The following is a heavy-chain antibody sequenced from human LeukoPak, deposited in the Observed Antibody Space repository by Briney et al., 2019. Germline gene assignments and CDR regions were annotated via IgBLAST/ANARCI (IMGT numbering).Heavy chain of an antibody. D-gene: IGHD6-13*01. CDR3: AKDGAGYSSSWYDYYYYMDV. J-gene: IGHJ6*03. V-gene: IGHV3-53*01. CDR1: GFTVSSNY. CDR2: IYSGGST. Sequence: GGSLRLSCAASGFTVSSNYMSWVRQAPGKGLEWVSVIYSGGSTYYADSVKGRFTISRDNSKNTLYLQMNSLRAEDTAVYYCAKDGAGYSSSWYDYYYYMDVWGKGTTVTVSS.